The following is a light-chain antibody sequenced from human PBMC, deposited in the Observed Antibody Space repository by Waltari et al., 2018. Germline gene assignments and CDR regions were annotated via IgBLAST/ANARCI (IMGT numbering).Light chain of an antibody. J-gene: IGKJ2*01. CDR2: AAS. CDR1: QSISSW. Sequence: DIQMTQSPSTLSASVGASVTITCRASQSISSWLAWYQQKPGKAPKLLIYAASTLETGVPSRFSGSGSGTEFTLSISSLQPDDFATYYCQQYNTYHYTFGQGTKLEIK. V-gene: IGKV1-5*03. CDR3: QQYNTYHYT.